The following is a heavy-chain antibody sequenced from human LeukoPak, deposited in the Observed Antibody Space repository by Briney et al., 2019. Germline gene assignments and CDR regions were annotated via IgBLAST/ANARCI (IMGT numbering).Heavy chain of an antibody. CDR2: IYYTGSA. V-gene: IGHV4-39*01. J-gene: IGHJ4*02. D-gene: IGHD3-3*01. CDR1: GGSISSNNYY. Sequence: PSQTLSLTCTVSGGSISSNNYYWGWVRQPPGKGLEWIGSIYYTGSAYYNPSLKSRVTISVDTSKNQFSLKLNSVTAADTAVYYCARRHSDFWSGFTDFWGQGTLVTVSS. CDR3: ARRHSDFWSGFTDF.